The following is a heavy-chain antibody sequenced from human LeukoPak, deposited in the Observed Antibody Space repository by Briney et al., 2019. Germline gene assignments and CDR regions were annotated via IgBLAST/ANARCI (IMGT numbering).Heavy chain of an antibody. V-gene: IGHV1-69*06. CDR2: IIPIFGTA. CDR1: VGTFSSYA. J-gene: IGHJ5*02. CDR3: ASSPYYYGSGSYRGWFEP. D-gene: IGHD3-10*01. Sequence: ASVKLSCNASVGTFSSYAISWVRQAPGQGLEWMGGIIPIFGTANYAQKFQGRVTITADKSTSTAYMEMSSLRSEDTAVYYCASSPYYYGSGSYRGWFEPWGQGPLVTVSS.